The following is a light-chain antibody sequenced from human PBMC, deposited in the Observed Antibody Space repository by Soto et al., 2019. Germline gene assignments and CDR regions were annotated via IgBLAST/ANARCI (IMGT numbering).Light chain of an antibody. CDR1: QSITSSY. J-gene: IGKJ1*01. CDR2: GAS. Sequence: IVLTQSPGTLSLSAGERVTLSWRASQSITSSYLAWYHQQPGQAPKLLRYGASIRTSGIPDRFSGSGSGTEFTLTISRLQPEDFEVYYCQQYDRSPWTFGQGTKVDIK. V-gene: IGKV3-20*01. CDR3: QQYDRSPWT.